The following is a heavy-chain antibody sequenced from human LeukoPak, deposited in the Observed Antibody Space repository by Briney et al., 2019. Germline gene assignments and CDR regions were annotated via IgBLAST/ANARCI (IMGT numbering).Heavy chain of an antibody. CDR2: IYHSGST. V-gene: IGHV4-30-2*01. Sequence: SQTLSLTCAVSGGSISSGGYSWSWIRQPPGKGLEWIGYIYHSGSTYYNPSLKSRVTISVDRSKNQFSLKLSSVTAADTAVYYCARRAGDQLLSTLGYYYYMDVWGKGTTVTVSS. CDR1: GGSISSGGYS. J-gene: IGHJ6*03. D-gene: IGHD2-2*01. CDR3: ARRAGDQLLSTLGYYYYMDV.